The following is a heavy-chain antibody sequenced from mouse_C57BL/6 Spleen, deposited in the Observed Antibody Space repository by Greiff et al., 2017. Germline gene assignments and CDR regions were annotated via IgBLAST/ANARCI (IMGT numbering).Heavy chain of an antibody. D-gene: IGHD1-1*02. Sequence: QVQLQQSGAELVRPGASVTLSCKASGYTFTDYEMHWVKQTPVHGLEWIGAIDPETGGTAYNQKFKGKAILTADKSSSTAYMELRSLTSEDSAVYYCTLPGGGYYFEYWGQGTTLTVSS. V-gene: IGHV1-15*01. CDR3: TLPGGGYYFEY. CDR1: GYTFTDYE. J-gene: IGHJ2*01. CDR2: IDPETGGT.